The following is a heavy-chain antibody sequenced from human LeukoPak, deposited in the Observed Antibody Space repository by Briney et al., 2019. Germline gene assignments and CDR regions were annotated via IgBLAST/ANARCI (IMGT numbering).Heavy chain of an antibody. CDR3: AAAYCGGDCYLDY. CDR1: GDSVSSNIAA. J-gene: IGHJ4*02. D-gene: IGHD2-21*02. V-gene: IGHV6-1*01. Sequence: SQTLSLTCAISGDSVSSNIAAWNWIRLSPSRGLEWLGKTYYRSKWYNDYAVSVKSRITINPDTSKNQFSLQLNSVTPEDTAVYYCAAAYCGGDCYLDYWGRGTLVTVSS. CDR2: TYYRSKWYN.